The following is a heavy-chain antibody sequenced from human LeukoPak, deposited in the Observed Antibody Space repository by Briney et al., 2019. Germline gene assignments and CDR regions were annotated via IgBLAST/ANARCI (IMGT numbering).Heavy chain of an antibody. CDR1: GGSTSSSSYY. CDR3: ASFSSWYGDYYYYYMDV. Sequence: PSETLSLTCTVSGGSTSSSSYYWGWIRQPPGKGLEWIGSTYYSGSTYYNPSLKSRVTISVDTSKNQFSLKLSSVTAADTAVYYCASFSSWYGDYYYYYMDVWGKGTTVTVSS. CDR2: TYYSGST. J-gene: IGHJ6*03. V-gene: IGHV4-39*01. D-gene: IGHD6-13*01.